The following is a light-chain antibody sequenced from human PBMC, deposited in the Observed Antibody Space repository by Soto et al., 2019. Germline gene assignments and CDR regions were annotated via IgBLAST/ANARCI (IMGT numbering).Light chain of an antibody. Sequence: QSALTQPASVSGSPGQSITISCTGTSSDVGGYNYVSWYQQHPGKAPQLIIYEVTNRPSGVSNRFSGSKSGNTASLTISGLQAEDEADYYCSSYTCTSPLDVFGGGTKVTVL. CDR2: EVT. CDR1: SSDVGGYNY. V-gene: IGLV2-14*01. J-gene: IGLJ3*02. CDR3: SSYTCTSPLDV.